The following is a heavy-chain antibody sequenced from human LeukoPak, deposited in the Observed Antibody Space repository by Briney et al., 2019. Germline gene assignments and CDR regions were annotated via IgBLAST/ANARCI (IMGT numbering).Heavy chain of an antibody. CDR2: IRYDGSNK. CDR3: AKDGYYGSGSYFYYYYYGMDV. J-gene: IGHJ6*02. V-gene: IGHV3-30*02. D-gene: IGHD3-10*01. CDR1: GFTFSSYG. Sequence: GGSLRLSCAASGFTFSSYGMHWVRQAPGKGPEWVAFIRYDGSNKYYADSVKGRFTISRDNSKNTLYLQMNSLRAEDTAVYYCAKDGYYGSGSYFYYYYYGMDVWGQGTTVTVSS.